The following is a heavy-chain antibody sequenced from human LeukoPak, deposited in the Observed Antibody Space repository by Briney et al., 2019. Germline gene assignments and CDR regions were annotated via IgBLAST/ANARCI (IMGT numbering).Heavy chain of an antibody. J-gene: IGHJ4*02. Sequence: PSETLSLTCAVYGGSFSGYYWSWIRQPPGKGLEWLGEINHSGSTNYNPSLKSRDTISVDTSKNQFSLKLSSVTAADTAVYYCARGVKAARYSSGWYSYWGQGTLVTVSS. CDR2: INHSGST. CDR1: GGSFSGYY. CDR3: ARGVKAARYSSGWYSY. V-gene: IGHV4-34*01. D-gene: IGHD6-19*01.